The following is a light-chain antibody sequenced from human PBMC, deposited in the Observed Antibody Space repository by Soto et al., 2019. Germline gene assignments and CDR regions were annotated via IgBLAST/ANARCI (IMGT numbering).Light chain of an antibody. CDR1: QGISSY. J-gene: IGKJ1*01. CDR2: AAS. V-gene: IGKV1-8*01. Sequence: AIRMTQSPSSLSASTGDRVTITCRASQGISSYLAWYQQKPGKAPKLLICAASTLQSGVPSRFSGSGSETDFTLTISCLQSEDFATYYCQQYYSYPRTFGQGTKVEIK. CDR3: QQYYSYPRT.